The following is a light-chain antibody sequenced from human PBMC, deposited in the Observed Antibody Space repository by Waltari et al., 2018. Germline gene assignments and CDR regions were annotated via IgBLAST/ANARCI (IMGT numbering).Light chain of an antibody. V-gene: IGLV2-14*01. CDR2: EVS. CDR3: SSYTTSSAPGV. CDR1: HRNVGPIDF. Sequence: QSALTQPASVSGSPGQSITISCSGTHRNVGPIDFVSWYQQHPGKAPHLIIYEVSNRPSGISNRFSASKSGNTASLTISGLQAEDEADYYCSSYTTSSAPGVFGTGTRVTVL. J-gene: IGLJ1*01.